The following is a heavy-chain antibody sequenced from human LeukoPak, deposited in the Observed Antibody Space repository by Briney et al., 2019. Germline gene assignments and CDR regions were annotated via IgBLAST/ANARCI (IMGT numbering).Heavy chain of an antibody. Sequence: GESLKISCKGSGYSFTSYWIGWMRQMPGEGLEWMGIIYPGDSDTRYSPSFQGQVTISADKSISTAYLQWSSLKASDTAMYYCASPPPYDSSGYASPEYFQHWGQGTLVTVSS. CDR1: GYSFTSYW. V-gene: IGHV5-51*01. CDR2: IYPGDSDT. J-gene: IGHJ1*01. D-gene: IGHD3-22*01. CDR3: ASPPPYDSSGYASPEYFQH.